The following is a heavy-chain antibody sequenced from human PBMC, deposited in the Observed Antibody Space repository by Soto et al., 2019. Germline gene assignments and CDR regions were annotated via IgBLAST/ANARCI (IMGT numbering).Heavy chain of an antibody. CDR2: ISGSGGST. D-gene: IGHD6-13*01. CDR1: GFTFSSYA. V-gene: IGHV3-23*01. Sequence: GESLKISCAASGFTFSSYAMSWVRQAPGKGLEWVSAISGSGGSTYYADSVKGRFTISRDNSKNTLYLQMNSLRAEDTAVYYCAKFKNPGIALYWGQGTLVTVSS. J-gene: IGHJ4*02. CDR3: AKFKNPGIALY.